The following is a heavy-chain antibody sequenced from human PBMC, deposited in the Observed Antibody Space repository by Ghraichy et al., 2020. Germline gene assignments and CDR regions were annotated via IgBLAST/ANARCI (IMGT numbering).Heavy chain of an antibody. V-gene: IGHV1-18*01. CDR3: ARDQGANPLTAFDS. Sequence: ASVKVSCKASGYTFDTYGINWVRQAPGQGLEWMGWINANNGKTNYAQNLQDRFTMTTDTTTTTAYMELTSLRSDDTAVYYCARDQGANPLTAFDSWGQGTLVTVSS. CDR2: INANNGKT. CDR1: GYTFDTYG. J-gene: IGHJ4*02.